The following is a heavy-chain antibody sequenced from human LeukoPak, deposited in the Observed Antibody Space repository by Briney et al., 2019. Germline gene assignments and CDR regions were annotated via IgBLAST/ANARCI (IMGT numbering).Heavy chain of an antibody. CDR1: GGSISSSSYY. V-gene: IGHV4-39*07. D-gene: IGHD6-19*01. CDR2: IYYSGST. J-gene: IGHJ5*02. Sequence: SETLSLTCTVSGGSISSSSYYWGWIRQPPGKGLEWIGSIYYSGSTYYNPSLKSRVTISVDTSKNEFSLSLSSVTAADTAVYYCARYSSGWFGKFDPWGQGTLVTVSS. CDR3: ARYSSGWFGKFDP.